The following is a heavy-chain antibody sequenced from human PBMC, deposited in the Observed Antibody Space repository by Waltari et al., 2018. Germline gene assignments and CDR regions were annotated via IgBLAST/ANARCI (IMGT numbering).Heavy chain of an antibody. D-gene: IGHD1-1*01. V-gene: IGHV1-69*01. Sequence: QVQLVQSGAEVKKPGSSVKVSCKASGGTFSNYAITWVRQAPGQGLEWMGGIIPVFRSANYAQNFLDRVTITADESTSTAYMELMGLTSDDTAVYYCARPRTTVGTGLWNDGLQIWGQGTLVTVSS. J-gene: IGHJ3*02. CDR2: IIPVFRSA. CDR1: GGTFSNYA. CDR3: ARPRTTVGTGLWNDGLQI.